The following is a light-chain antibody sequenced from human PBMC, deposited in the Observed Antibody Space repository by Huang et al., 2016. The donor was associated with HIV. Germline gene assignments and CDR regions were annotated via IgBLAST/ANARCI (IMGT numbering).Light chain of an antibody. V-gene: IGKV3-11*01. CDR2: DAS. Sequence: EIVLTQSPATLSLSPGERATLSCRASQSVRSYLAWYQQKPGQAPRLLIYDASNRATGIPARFSGSGSGTDFILTISNLQSEDFAVYYCQQRSAWPLTFGGGTKVEI. CDR3: QQRSAWPLT. CDR1: QSVRSY. J-gene: IGKJ4*01.